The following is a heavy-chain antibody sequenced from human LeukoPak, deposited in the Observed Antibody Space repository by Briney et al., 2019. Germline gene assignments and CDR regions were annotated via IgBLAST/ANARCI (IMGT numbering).Heavy chain of an antibody. D-gene: IGHD3-10*01. Sequence: PGGSLRLSCAASGFTFSSYAMSWVRQAPGRGLEWVSAISGSGGSTYYADSVKGRFTISRDNSKNTLYLQMNSLRAEDTAVYYCAKIPRDTLWFGEFFDYWGQGTLVTVSS. J-gene: IGHJ4*02. CDR1: GFTFSSYA. CDR3: AKIPRDTLWFGEFFDY. V-gene: IGHV3-23*01. CDR2: ISGSGGST.